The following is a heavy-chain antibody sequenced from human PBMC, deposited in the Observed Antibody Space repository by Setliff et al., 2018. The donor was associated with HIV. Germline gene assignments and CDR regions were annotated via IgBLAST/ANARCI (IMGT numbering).Heavy chain of an antibody. J-gene: IGHJ4*02. CDR2: IYPGDSDV. CDR1: GYTFTNHW. V-gene: IGHV5-51*01. D-gene: IGHD2-15*01. CDR3: AREHRLCSGERCVLPDY. Sequence: PGASLKISCQASGYTFTNHWIGWVRQMPGEGLEWMAIIYPGDSDVRYNPSFQGQFTVSVDKSINTAYLQWSSLKASDTATYYCAREHRLCSGERCVLPDYWGQGTLVTVSS.